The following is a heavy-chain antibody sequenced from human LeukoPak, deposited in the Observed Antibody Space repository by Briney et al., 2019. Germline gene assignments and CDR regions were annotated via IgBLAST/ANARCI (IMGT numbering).Heavy chain of an antibody. V-gene: IGHV3-21*01. CDR3: ARVTEMATFARYYFDY. D-gene: IGHD5-24*01. CDR1: GFTFSSYA. CDR2: ISTTSTYM. J-gene: IGHJ4*02. Sequence: GGSLRLSCAASGFTFSSYAMNWVRQAPGKGLEWVSSISTTSTYMDYADSVKGRFTISRDNAKNSLYLQMSSLRAEDTAVYFCARVTEMATFARYYFDYWGQGTLVTVSS.